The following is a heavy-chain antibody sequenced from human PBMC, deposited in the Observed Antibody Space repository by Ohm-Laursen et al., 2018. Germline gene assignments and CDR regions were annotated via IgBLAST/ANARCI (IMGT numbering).Heavy chain of an antibody. V-gene: IGHV4-39*07. CDR1: GGSISSSSYY. D-gene: IGHD6-19*01. J-gene: IGHJ4*02. CDR2: IYYSGST. Sequence: PSETLSLTCTVSGGSISSSSYYWGWIRQPPGKGLEWIGSIYYSGSTYYNPSLKSRVTISVDTSKNQFSLKLSSVTAADTAVYYCARGGYSSGWLIDYWGQGTLVAVSS. CDR3: ARGGYSSGWLIDY.